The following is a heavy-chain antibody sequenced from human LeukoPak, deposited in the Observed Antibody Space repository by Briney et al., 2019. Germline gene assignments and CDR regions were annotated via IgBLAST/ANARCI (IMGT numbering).Heavy chain of an antibody. CDR1: GFTFSSYG. J-gene: IGHJ3*02. CDR3: TDYDAFDI. Sequence: GSLRLSCAASGFTFSSYGMHWVRQAPGKGLEWVAVISHDGSNKYYADSVKGRFTISRDNSKNTLYLQMNSLRAEDTAVYYCTDYDAFDIWGQGTMVTVSS. D-gene: IGHD3-16*01. V-gene: IGHV3-30*03. CDR2: ISHDGSNK.